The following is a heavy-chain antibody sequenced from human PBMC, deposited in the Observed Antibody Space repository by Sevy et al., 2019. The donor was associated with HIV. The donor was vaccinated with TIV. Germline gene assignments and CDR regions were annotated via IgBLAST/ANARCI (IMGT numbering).Heavy chain of an antibody. CDR1: GFTFSSYS. CDR3: ARGGRSIVKGMDV. D-gene: IGHD4-4*01. J-gene: IGHJ6*02. Sequence: GGSLRLSCAASGFTFSSYSMNWVRQAPGKGLEWASYLSGSSTTINYADSVKGRFTISRDNAKNTLYLQMNSLRAEDTAVYYCARGGRSIVKGMDVWGQGTTVPVS. CDR2: LSGSSTTI. V-gene: IGHV3-48*01.